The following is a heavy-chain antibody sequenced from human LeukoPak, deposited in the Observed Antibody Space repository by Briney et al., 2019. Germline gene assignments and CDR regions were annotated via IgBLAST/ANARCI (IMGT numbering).Heavy chain of an antibody. V-gene: IGHV3-30*18. CDR2: ISYDGSDK. Sequence: SGGSLRPSCAASGFSFNSYGMHWVRQAPGKGLEWVAVISYDGSDKYYADSVKGRFSISRDSSKKTLHLEMIALRADDTAIYYCAKGPVSGSRSPLDYWGQGALVTVSS. J-gene: IGHJ4*02. CDR1: GFSFNSYG. D-gene: IGHD1-26*01. CDR3: AKGPVSGSRSPLDY.